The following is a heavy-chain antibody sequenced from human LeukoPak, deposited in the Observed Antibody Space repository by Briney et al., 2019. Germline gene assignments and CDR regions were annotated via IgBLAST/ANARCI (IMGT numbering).Heavy chain of an antibody. CDR3: AKEIAAAAMDY. Sequence: PGGSLRLSCVASGFIFRNYAMSWVRQAPGEGLEWVSGISDNGGGTYYADSVKGRFTISRDNSKNTLYLQMNSLRAEDTAVYYCAKEIAAAAMDYWGQGTLVTVSS. CDR2: ISDNGGGT. V-gene: IGHV3-23*01. D-gene: IGHD6-13*01. CDR1: GFIFRNYA. J-gene: IGHJ4*02.